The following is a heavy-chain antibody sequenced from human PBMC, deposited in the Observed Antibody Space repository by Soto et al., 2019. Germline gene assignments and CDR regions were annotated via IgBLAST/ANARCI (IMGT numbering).Heavy chain of an antibody. J-gene: IGHJ4*02. D-gene: IGHD6-19*01. CDR2: ISTSGANR. CDR3: ARFFGSGFDY. Sequence: EVQLVESGGGLVQPGGSLRLSCVASGFTFSTDTMNWVRQAPGKGLEWVAHISTSGANRYYADSVKGRFTVSRDNAKTSRYLQMDSLRNEDTAVYYCARFFGSGFDYWGQGTLVTVSS. V-gene: IGHV3-48*02. CDR1: GFTFSTDT.